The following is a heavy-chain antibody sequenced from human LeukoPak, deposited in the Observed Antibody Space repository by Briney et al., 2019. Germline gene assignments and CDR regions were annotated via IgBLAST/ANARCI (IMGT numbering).Heavy chain of an antibody. CDR1: GFTFSSYG. J-gene: IGHJ4*02. CDR3: ANAEGFDY. V-gene: IGHV3-30*18. Sequence: GGSLRLSCAASGFTFSSYGMHWVRQAPGKGLEWVAVISYDGSNKYYADSVKGRFTISRDNSKNTLYLQMNSLRAEDTAVYYCANAEGFDYWGQGTLVTVSS. CDR2: ISYDGSNK.